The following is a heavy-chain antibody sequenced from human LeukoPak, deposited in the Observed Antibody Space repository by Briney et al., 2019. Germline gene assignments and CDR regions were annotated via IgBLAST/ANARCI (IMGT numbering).Heavy chain of an antibody. J-gene: IGHJ4*02. CDR1: GFTFSSYA. V-gene: IGHV3-30-3*01. CDR3: ARDRGDNPFDY. D-gene: IGHD2-21*02. CDR2: ISYDGSNK. Sequence: GGSLRLSCAASGFTFSSYATHWVRQAPGKGLEWVAVISYDGSNKYYADSVKGRFTISRDNSKNTLYVQMNSLRAEDTAVYYCARDRGDNPFDYWGQGILVTVSS.